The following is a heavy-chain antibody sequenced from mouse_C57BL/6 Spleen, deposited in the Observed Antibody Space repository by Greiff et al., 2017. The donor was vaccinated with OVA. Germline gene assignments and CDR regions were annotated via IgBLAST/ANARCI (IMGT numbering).Heavy chain of an antibody. CDR1: GFTFSDYY. D-gene: IGHD4-1*01. CDR3: ARLLTGYFDY. Sequence: DVMLVESGGGLVQPGGSLKLSCAASGFTFSDYYMYWVRQTPEKRLEWVAYISNGGGSTYYPDTVKGRFTISRDNAKNTLYLQMSRLKSEDTAMYYCARLLTGYFDYWGQGTTLTVSS. CDR2: ISNGGGST. V-gene: IGHV5-12*01. J-gene: IGHJ2*01.